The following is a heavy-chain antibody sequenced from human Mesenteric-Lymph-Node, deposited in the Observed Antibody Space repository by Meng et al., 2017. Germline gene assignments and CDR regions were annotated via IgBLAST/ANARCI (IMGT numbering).Heavy chain of an antibody. D-gene: IGHD6-19*01. CDR3: TGLSGPFDY. CDR1: GFTISRHW. J-gene: IGHJ4*02. CDR2: INSDGRTT. Sequence: EVQLVESGGGLVQPGGSLRLSCPASGFTISRHWMHRVRPAPGKGLVWVSRINSDGRTTNYADSVKGRFTISRDNAKNTLYLQMNSLRAEDTAVYFCTGLSGPFDYWGQGTLVTVSS. V-gene: IGHV3-74*01.